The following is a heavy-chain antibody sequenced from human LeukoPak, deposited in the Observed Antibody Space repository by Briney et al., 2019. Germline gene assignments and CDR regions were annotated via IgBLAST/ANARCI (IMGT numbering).Heavy chain of an antibody. Sequence: PGGSLRVSCAAPGFTFSDYYRSWIRQAPGERLEWVSDISSRGSTIYYADAVHRRFTISRDNAKNALYLQMNSLRAEDTAVYHCAREQLVTSSDYWGQGTLVTVSP. CDR1: GFTFSDYY. V-gene: IGHV3-11*04. CDR2: ISSRGSTI. CDR3: AREQLVTSSDY. D-gene: IGHD6-13*01. J-gene: IGHJ4*02.